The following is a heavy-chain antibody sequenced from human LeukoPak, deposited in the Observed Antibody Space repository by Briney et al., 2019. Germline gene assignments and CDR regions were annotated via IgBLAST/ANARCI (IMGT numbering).Heavy chain of an antibody. D-gene: IGHD6-13*01. Sequence: PSETLSLTCAVSDDSFSSHYWTWIRQPPGKGLEWIGYISYIGSTNYDPSLKSRVTISVDTSKNQFSLKLSSVTAADTAVYYCARAKIAAAVMFDYWGQGTLVTVSS. CDR3: ARAKIAAAVMFDY. J-gene: IGHJ4*02. V-gene: IGHV4-59*11. CDR2: ISYIGST. CDR1: DDSFSSHY.